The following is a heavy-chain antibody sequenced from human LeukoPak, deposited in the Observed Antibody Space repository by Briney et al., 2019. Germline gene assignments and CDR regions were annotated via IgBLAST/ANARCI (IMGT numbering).Heavy chain of an antibody. D-gene: IGHD3-22*01. V-gene: IGHV3-9*01. J-gene: IGHJ3*02. CDR1: GFTFDDYA. CDR3: ASDSSGYYGGAFDI. CDR2: ISWNSGSI. Sequence: GRSLRLSCAASGFTFDDYAMHWVRQAPGEGLEWVSGISWNSGSIGYADSVKGRFTISRDNAKNSLYLQMNSLRAEDTALYYCASDSSGYYGGAFDIWGQGTMVTVSS.